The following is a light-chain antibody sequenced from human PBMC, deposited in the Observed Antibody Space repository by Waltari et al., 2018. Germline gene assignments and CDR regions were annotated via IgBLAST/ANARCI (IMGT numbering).Light chain of an antibody. J-gene: IGLJ2*01. V-gene: IGLV1-40*01. CDR1: NSNIGAGYD. Sequence: QSVLTQPPSVSGAPGQRVPISCTGTNSNIGAGYDVNWYQQLPGEAPKLLIYGNTNRPSGVPDRVSGSKSGTSASLAITGLQAEDEADYYCQSYDSSLGGSVFGGGTKLTVL. CDR3: QSYDSSLGGSV. CDR2: GNT.